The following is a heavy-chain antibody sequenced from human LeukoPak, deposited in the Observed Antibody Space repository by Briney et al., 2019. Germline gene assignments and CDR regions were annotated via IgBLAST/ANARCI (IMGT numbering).Heavy chain of an antibody. Sequence: PGGSLRLSCAASGFTVSSNYMSWVRQAPGKGLQWVSVIYSGGSTYYADSVKGRFTISRDNSKNTLYLQMNSLRAEDTAVYYCARRIVVVVAARKYYYFDYWGQGTLVTVSS. V-gene: IGHV3-66*04. CDR1: GFTVSSNY. D-gene: IGHD2-15*01. CDR2: IYSGGST. CDR3: ARRIVVVVAARKYYYFDY. J-gene: IGHJ4*02.